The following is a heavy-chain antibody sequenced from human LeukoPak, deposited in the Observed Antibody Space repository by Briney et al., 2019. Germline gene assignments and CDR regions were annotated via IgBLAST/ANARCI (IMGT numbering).Heavy chain of an antibody. J-gene: IGHJ4*02. Sequence: PSETLSLTCTVSGGSISSYYWSWIRQPPGKGLEWIGEINHSGSTNYNPSLKSRVTISVDTSKNQFYLKLSSVTAADTAVYYCASGGIAAADFPFDYWGQGTLVTVSS. CDR3: ASGGIAAADFPFDY. D-gene: IGHD6-13*01. CDR1: GGSISSYY. CDR2: INHSGST. V-gene: IGHV4-34*01.